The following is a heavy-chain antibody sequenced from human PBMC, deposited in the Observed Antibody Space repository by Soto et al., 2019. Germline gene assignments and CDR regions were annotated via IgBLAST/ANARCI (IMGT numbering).Heavy chain of an antibody. D-gene: IGHD3-22*01. CDR3: ARFYYDSSGYLPSPYYFDF. Sequence: GGSLRLSCAASGFTFSSYWMSWVRQAPGKGLEWVANIKQDGSEKYYVDSVKGRFTISRDNAKNSLYPQMNSLRAEDTAVYYCARFYYDSSGYLPSPYYFDFWGQGTLVTVSS. CDR1: GFTFSSYW. V-gene: IGHV3-7*04. J-gene: IGHJ4*02. CDR2: IKQDGSEK.